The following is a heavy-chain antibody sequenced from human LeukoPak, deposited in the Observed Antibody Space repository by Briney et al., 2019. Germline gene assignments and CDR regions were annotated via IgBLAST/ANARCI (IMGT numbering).Heavy chain of an antibody. D-gene: IGHD3-22*01. Sequence: SETLSLTCTVSGGSISSYYWSWIRQPPGKGLEWIGYIYHSGSTYYNPSLKSRVTISVDRSKNQFSLKLSSVTAADTAVYYCARAHGRPYYYDSSGRAFDIWGQGTMVTVSS. CDR2: IYHSGST. V-gene: IGHV4-59*12. J-gene: IGHJ3*02. CDR3: ARAHGRPYYYDSSGRAFDI. CDR1: GGSISSYY.